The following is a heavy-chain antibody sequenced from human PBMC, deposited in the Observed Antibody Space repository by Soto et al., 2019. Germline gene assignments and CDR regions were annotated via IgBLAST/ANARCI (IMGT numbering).Heavy chain of an antibody. CDR1: GGTFSSYA. Sequence: ASVKVSCKASGGTFSSYAISWVRQAPGQGLEWMGGIIPIFGTANYAQKFQGRVTITADESTSTAYMELSSLRSEDTAVYYCARDAVSIEAAPFDPWGQGTLVTVSS. D-gene: IGHD6-13*01. CDR2: IIPIFGTA. J-gene: IGHJ5*02. CDR3: ARDAVSIEAAPFDP. V-gene: IGHV1-69*13.